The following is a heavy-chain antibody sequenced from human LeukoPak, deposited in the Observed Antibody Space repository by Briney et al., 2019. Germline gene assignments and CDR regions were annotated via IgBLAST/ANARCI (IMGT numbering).Heavy chain of an antibody. Sequence: PSETLSLTCTVSGGSISSGSYYWGWIRQPPGKGLEWIGSIYYSGSTYYNPSLKSRVTISVDTSKNQFSLKLSSVTAADTAVYYCARHSRRWLQLSWFDPWGQGTLVTVSS. J-gene: IGHJ5*02. D-gene: IGHD5-24*01. CDR1: GGSISSGSYY. CDR2: IYYSGST. CDR3: ARHSRRWLQLSWFDP. V-gene: IGHV4-39*01.